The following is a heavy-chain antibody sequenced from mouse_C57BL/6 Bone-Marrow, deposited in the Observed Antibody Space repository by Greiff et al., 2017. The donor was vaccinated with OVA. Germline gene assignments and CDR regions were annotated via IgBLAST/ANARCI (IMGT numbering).Heavy chain of an antibody. Sequence: QVHVKQPGAELVKPGASVKMSCKASGYTFTSYWITWVKQRPGQGLEWIGDIYPGSGSTNYNEKFKSKATLTVDTSSSTAYMQLSSLTSEDSAVYYCARSYGSSLDYWGQGTTLTVAS. CDR1: GYTFTSYW. CDR3: ARSYGSSLDY. CDR2: IYPGSGST. V-gene: IGHV1-55*01. J-gene: IGHJ2*01. D-gene: IGHD1-1*01.